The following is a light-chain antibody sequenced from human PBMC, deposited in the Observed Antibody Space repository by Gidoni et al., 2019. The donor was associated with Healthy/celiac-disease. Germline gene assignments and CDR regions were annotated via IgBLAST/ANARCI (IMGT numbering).Light chain of an antibody. Sequence: EIVLTQTPGTLSLSPGERATLSCRASQSVGSSYLAWYQQKPGKAPRLLIYGASSRATGIPDRFSGSGSGTDFTLTISRLEPEDFAVYYCQQYGSSPRITFGQGTRLEIK. V-gene: IGKV3-20*01. CDR2: GAS. CDR1: QSVGSSY. CDR3: QQYGSSPRIT. J-gene: IGKJ5*01.